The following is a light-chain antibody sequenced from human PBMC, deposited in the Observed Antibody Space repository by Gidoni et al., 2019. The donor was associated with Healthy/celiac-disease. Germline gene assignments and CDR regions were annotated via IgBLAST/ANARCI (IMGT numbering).Light chain of an antibody. Sequence: QSVLTQPPSVSGAPGHRVSISCTGSSSNIGAGYDVHWYQQPPGTAPKLLIYANSHRPSGVPDRFSGSKSGTSASLAITGLQAEDEADYYCQSYDSSLSAYVVFGGGTKLTVL. CDR3: QSYDSSLSAYVV. CDR1: SSNIGAGYD. CDR2: ANS. J-gene: IGLJ2*01. V-gene: IGLV1-40*01.